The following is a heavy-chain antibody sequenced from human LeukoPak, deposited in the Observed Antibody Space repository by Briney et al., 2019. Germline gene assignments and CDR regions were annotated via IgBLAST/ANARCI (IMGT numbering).Heavy chain of an antibody. CDR3: AGGVAVALDY. CDR1: GFTFSSYS. CDR2: ISSSSSYI. V-gene: IGHV3-21*01. J-gene: IGHJ4*02. Sequence: GRSLRLSCAASGFTFSSYSMNWVRQAPGKGLEWVSSISSSSSYIYYADSVKGRFTISRDNVKNSLYLQMNSLRAEDTAVYYCAGGVAVALDYWGQGTLVTVSS. D-gene: IGHD6-19*01.